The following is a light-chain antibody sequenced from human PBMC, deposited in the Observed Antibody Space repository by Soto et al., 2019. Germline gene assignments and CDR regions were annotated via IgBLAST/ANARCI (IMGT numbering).Light chain of an antibody. CDR3: CSYADGQTLA. V-gene: IGLV2-14*01. J-gene: IGLJ2*01. CDR2: VVS. CDR1: GSDVGGYNY. Sequence: QSVLTQPASVSGSPGQSIAISCTGTGSDVGGYNYVSWHQQHPGKAPKVLISVVSNRPSGVSNRFSGSKSGNTASLIISGLQAEDEADYFCCSYADGQTLAFGGGTQLTVL.